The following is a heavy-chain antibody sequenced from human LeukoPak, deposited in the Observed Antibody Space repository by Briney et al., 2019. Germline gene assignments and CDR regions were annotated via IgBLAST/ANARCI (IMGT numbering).Heavy chain of an antibody. CDR1: GYTFTRYG. J-gene: IGHJ5*02. CDR3: ARDGGYSGYEDWFDP. V-gene: IGHV1-18*01. D-gene: IGHD5-12*01. Sequence: GASVKVCCKASGYTFTRYGISWVRQAPGQGPEWMGWISAYNGNTNYAQKLQGRVTMTTDISTSTAYMELRSLRSDDTAVYYCARDGGYSGYEDWFDPWGQGTLVTVSS. CDR2: ISAYNGNT.